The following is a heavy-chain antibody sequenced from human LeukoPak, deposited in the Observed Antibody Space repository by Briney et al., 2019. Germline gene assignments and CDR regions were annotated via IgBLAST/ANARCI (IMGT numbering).Heavy chain of an antibody. V-gene: IGHV3-7*01. CDR2: INQDGSEK. J-gene: IGHJ4*02. D-gene: IGHD1-14*01. CDR1: GFTFSSYW. Sequence: GGSLRLSCAASGFTFSSYWITWVRQAPGKGLEWVATINQDGSEKYYVDSVKGRFTISRDNAKNSLYLQMDILRAEDTAVYYCARDFRHAGDYWDQGTLATVSS. CDR3: ARDFRHAGDY.